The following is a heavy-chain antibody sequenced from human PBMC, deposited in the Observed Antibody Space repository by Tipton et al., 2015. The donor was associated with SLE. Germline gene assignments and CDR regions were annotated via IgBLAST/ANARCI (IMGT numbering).Heavy chain of an antibody. CDR1: GGSISRMNW. CDR3: ASWGGDYAY. D-gene: IGHD4-17*01. Sequence: TLSLTCTVSGGSISRMNWWSWVRQPPGKGLEWIGEIYHSGSTHYNPSLKSRVTMSMDKSKNQFSLRLTSVVAADTALYYCASWGGDYAYWGQGILVTVSS. V-gene: IGHV4-4*02. J-gene: IGHJ4*02. CDR2: IYHSGST.